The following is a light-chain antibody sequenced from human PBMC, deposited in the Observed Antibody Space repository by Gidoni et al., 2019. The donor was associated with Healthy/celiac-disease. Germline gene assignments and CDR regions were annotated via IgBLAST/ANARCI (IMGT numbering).Light chain of an antibody. CDR2: QDS. CDR3: QAWDSSTSWV. CDR1: KLGAKY. Sequence: SYELTQPPSVSVSPGQTASITCSGDKLGAKYACWYQQKPGQSPVLVIYQDSKRPSGIPDRFSGSNSGNTATLTISGTQAMDEADYYCQAWDSSTSWVFGGGTKLTVL. V-gene: IGLV3-1*01. J-gene: IGLJ3*02.